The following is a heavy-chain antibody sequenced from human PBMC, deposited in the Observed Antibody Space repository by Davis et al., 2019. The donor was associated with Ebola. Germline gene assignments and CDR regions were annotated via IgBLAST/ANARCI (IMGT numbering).Heavy chain of an antibody. J-gene: IGHJ6*02. CDR3: ARSGVRGYYNGMDV. V-gene: IGHV1-8*01. D-gene: IGHD1-14*01. CDR2: MNPNSGNT. CDR1: GYTFINND. Sequence: AASVKVSCKASGYTFINNDINWVRQATGQGLEWMGWMNPNSGNTGYVERFQGRVTMSRNTSISTAYMELSSLRSEDTAVYYCARSGVRGYYNGMDVWGQGTTVTVSS.